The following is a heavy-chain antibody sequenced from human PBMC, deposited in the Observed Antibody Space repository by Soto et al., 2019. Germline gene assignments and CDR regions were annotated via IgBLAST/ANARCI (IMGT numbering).Heavy chain of an antibody. CDR3: ARNSGTFVTSSRVFHF. D-gene: IGHD3-10*01. CDR2: ISGSGDRT. J-gene: IGHJ4*02. CDR1: GFTFTTFA. Sequence: GGSLRLSCAASGFTFTTFAMSWVRQAPGKGLHWVSIISGSGDRTNYADSVEGRFTVSRDNSKNTLYLQMNNLRAEDTAIYYCARNSGTFVTSSRVFHFWGQGTLVTVSS. V-gene: IGHV3-23*01.